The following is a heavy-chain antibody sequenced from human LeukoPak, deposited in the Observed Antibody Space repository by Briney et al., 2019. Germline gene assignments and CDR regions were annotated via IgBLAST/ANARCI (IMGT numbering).Heavy chain of an antibody. Sequence: PGGPLRLSCAASGFSFTNAWMSWVRQAPGKGLEWVGRIKSKTDGETRDYAAPVRGRFAISRDDSKNTLFLLMNSLKSDDTAVYFCITDPGDYEDFWGQGTLVTVSS. CDR2: IKSKTDGETR. V-gene: IGHV3-15*01. CDR3: ITDPGDYEDF. D-gene: IGHD4-17*01. CDR1: GFSFTNAW. J-gene: IGHJ4*02.